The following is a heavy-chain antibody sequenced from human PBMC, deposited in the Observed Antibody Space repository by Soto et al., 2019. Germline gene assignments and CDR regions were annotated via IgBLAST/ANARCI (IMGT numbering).Heavy chain of an antibody. CDR2: IFHTGNT. D-gene: IGHD6-25*01. V-gene: IGHV4-38-2*01. CDR1: DFSITNGYY. CDR3: ARSLAGELQRPFDS. Sequence: SETLSLTCAVSDFSITNGYYWGWIRQPPGKGLEWIGYIFHTGNTYYNPSLKSRVTISVDTSKNQFSLKLTSATAADTAVYFCARSLAGELQRPFDSWGPGTLVTVSS. J-gene: IGHJ5*01.